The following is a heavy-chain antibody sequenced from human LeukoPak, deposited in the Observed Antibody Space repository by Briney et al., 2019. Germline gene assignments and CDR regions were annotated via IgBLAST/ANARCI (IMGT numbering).Heavy chain of an antibody. J-gene: IGHJ4*02. Sequence: GGSLRLSCAASGFTFSRNAVHWVRQAPGKGLEWVTVIWYDGSNKYYADSVKGRFTISRDNSKNTLYLQMNSLRAEDTAVYYCARVMGNYGSLDYWGQGTLVTVSS. D-gene: IGHD3-10*01. CDR1: GFTFSRNA. V-gene: IGHV3-33*01. CDR3: ARVMGNYGSLDY. CDR2: IWYDGSNK.